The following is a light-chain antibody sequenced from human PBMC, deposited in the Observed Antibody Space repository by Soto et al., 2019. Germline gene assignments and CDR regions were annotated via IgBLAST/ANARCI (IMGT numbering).Light chain of an antibody. Sequence: DFVMTQSPDSLAVSLGDRATINCKSSQSILYSSSNKNYLAWYQQKPGQPPKLLIYWASTRESGVPDRFSGSGSGTDFTLNISSLQAEDVAVYYCQQYYSTPPTFGGGTKVEIK. CDR2: WAS. J-gene: IGKJ4*01. CDR1: QSILYSSSNKNY. CDR3: QQYYSTPPT. V-gene: IGKV4-1*01.